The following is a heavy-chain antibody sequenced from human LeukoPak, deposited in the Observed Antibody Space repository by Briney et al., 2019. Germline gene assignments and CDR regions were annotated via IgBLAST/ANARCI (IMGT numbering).Heavy chain of an antibody. V-gene: IGHV3-23*01. J-gene: IGHJ4*02. Sequence: GGSLRLSCAASGFTFSSYSMSWVRQAPGKGLEWVSVISGSGGSTYYEDSVKGRFTISRDNAKNSLYLQMNSLRAEDTAVYYCAREDATALDYWGQGTLVTVSS. CDR2: ISGSGGST. CDR3: AREDATALDY. D-gene: IGHD4-17*01. CDR1: GFTFSSYS.